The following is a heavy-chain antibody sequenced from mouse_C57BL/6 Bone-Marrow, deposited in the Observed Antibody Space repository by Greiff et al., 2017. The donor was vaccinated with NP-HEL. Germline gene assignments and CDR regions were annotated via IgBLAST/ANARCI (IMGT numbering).Heavy chain of an antibody. Sequence: QVQLQQPGAELVMPGASVKLSCKASGYTFTSYWMHWVKQRPGQGLEWIGEIDPSDSYTNYNQKFKGKSTLTVDKSSSTAYMQHSSLTSEYSAVYYCARWGIYYYGSSPWFAYWGQGTLVTVSA. CDR2: IDPSDSYT. D-gene: IGHD1-1*01. CDR3: ARWGIYYYGSSPWFAY. J-gene: IGHJ3*01. V-gene: IGHV1-69*01. CDR1: GYTFTSYW.